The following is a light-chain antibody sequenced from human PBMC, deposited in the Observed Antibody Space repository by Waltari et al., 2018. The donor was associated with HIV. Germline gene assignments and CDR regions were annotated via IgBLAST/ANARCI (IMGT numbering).Light chain of an antibody. CDR3: AAWDDSLNGYV. CDR2: SDN. Sequence: QSVLTQPPSESGTPGQRVTISCSGSSSNIGSNTVNWYQQLPRTGPKLPIHSDNKRPSGIPDRFSGSKSDTSASLAISGLQSEDEADYYCAAWDDSLNGYVFGTGTKVTVL. J-gene: IGLJ1*01. CDR1: SSNIGSNT. V-gene: IGLV1-44*01.